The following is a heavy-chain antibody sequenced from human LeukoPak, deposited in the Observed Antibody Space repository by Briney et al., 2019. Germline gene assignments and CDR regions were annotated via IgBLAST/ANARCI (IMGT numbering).Heavy chain of an antibody. V-gene: IGHV1-2*06. J-gene: IGHJ4*02. CDR3: ASGRPSYGAFRLGELSSDY. Sequence: ASVKVSCKASGYTFTGYYMHWVRQAPGQGLEWMGRINPNSGGTNYAQKFQGRVTMTRDTSISTAYMELSRLRSDDTAVYYCASGRPSYGAFRLGELSSDYWGQGTLVTVSS. CDR1: GYTFTGYY. CDR2: INPNSGGT. D-gene: IGHD3-16*02.